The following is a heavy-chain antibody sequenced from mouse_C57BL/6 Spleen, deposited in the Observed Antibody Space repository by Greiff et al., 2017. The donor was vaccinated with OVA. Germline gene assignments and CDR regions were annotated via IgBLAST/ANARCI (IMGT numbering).Heavy chain of an antibody. CDR2: IDPSDSYT. J-gene: IGHJ3*01. V-gene: IGHV1-69*01. CDR1: GYTFTSYW. CDR3: ARGGGNYVAFAY. Sequence: VQLQQPGAELVMPGASVKLSCKASGYTFTSYWMHWVKQRPGQGLEWIGEIDPSDSYTNYNQKFKGKSTLTVDKSSSTAYMQIRSLTSEDAAVDYCARGGGNYVAFAYWGQGTLVTVSA. D-gene: IGHD2-1*01.